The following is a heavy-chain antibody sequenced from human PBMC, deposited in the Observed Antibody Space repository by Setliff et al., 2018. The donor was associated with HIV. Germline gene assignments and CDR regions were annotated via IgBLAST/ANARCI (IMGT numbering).Heavy chain of an antibody. CDR3: ARFGVEYGMDV. D-gene: IGHD2-8*01. J-gene: IGHJ6*02. Sequence: PGGSLRLSCAASGFTFSSFWMHWVRQAPGRGLMWVSRISSDGRYTDYADSVKGRFTVSRDSAKNTLSLQTDSLRPDDTAVYYCARFGVEYGMDVWGQGTTVTVSS. CDR2: ISSDGRYT. V-gene: IGHV3-74*01. CDR1: GFTFSSFW.